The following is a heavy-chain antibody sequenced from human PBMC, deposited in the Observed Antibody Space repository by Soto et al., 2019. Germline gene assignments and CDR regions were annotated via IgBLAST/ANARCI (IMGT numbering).Heavy chain of an antibody. Sequence: GGSLRLSCAASGFTFSSYSMNWVRQAPGKGLEWVSSISSSSSYIYYADSVKGRFTISRDNAKNSLYLQMNSLRAEDTAVYYCARVDRGYTYGHFDYWGQGTLVTVSS. CDR2: ISSSSSYI. V-gene: IGHV3-21*01. D-gene: IGHD5-18*01. CDR1: GFTFSSYS. J-gene: IGHJ4*02. CDR3: ARVDRGYTYGHFDY.